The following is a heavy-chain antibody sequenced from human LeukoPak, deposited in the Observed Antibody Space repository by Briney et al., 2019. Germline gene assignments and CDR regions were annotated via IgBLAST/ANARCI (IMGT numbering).Heavy chain of an antibody. Sequence: GASVKVSCKAAGYTFTSYDINWVRQVTGQGLEWMGWMNPKSGNTGYAQKFQGRVTINRNTSISTAYMEVSSLRYEDTAVYYCARHWDSSGYPDPSWFDPWGQGTLVTVSS. V-gene: IGHV1-8*03. D-gene: IGHD3-22*01. CDR1: GYTFTSYD. CDR3: ARHWDSSGYPDPSWFDP. CDR2: MNPKSGNT. J-gene: IGHJ5*02.